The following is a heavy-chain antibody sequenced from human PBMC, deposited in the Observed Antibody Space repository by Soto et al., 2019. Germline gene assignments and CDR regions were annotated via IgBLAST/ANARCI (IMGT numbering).Heavy chain of an antibody. CDR3: AHDAHGGNTYFDL. CDR1: GASISSGNFY. D-gene: IGHD1-26*01. V-gene: IGHV4-30-4*01. J-gene: IGHJ4*02. CDR2: IYFSGGT. Sequence: VQLQESGPGLVRPSETLSLTCTVSGASISSGNFYWSWIRQPPGKGLEWIGYIYFSGGTSYSPSLKRRLTISLNTSNNQFSLKLSSVTAADTAFYYCAHDAHGGNTYFDLWGQGALVTVSS.